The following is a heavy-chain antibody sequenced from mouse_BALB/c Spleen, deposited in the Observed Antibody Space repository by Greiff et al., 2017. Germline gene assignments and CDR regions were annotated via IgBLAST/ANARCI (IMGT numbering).Heavy chain of an antibody. Sequence: QVQLQQPGAELVKPGASVKLSCKASGYTFTSYYMYWVKQRPGQGLEWIGGINPSNGGTNFNEKFKSKATLTVDKSSSTAYMQLSSLTSEDSAVYYCTKGANGDYYAMDYWGQGTSVTVSS. CDR1: GYTFTSYY. V-gene: IGHV1S81*02. CDR3: TKGANGDYYAMDY. CDR2: INPSNGGT. J-gene: IGHJ4*01. D-gene: IGHD6-1*01.